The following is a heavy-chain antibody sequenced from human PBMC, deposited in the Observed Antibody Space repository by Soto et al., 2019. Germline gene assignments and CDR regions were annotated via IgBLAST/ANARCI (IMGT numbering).Heavy chain of an antibody. CDR1: GGSISSSSYY. CDR3: ARPARGSSILIDY. V-gene: IGHV4-39*01. J-gene: IGHJ4*02. CDR2: IYYSGST. D-gene: IGHD6-6*01. Sequence: SETLSLTCTVSGGSISSSSYYCRWIHQPPGKGLEWIGSIYYSGSTYYKQYLKSRVTISVDTSTTQFSLKLSSVTAADTAVYYCARPARGSSILIDYWGQGNLVTVS.